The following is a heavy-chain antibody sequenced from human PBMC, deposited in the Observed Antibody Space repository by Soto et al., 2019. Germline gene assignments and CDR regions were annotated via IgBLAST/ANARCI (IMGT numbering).Heavy chain of an antibody. CDR3: ARAPRGLQLWSFDY. CDR1: GGSISSGDYY. CDR2: IYYSGST. J-gene: IGHJ4*02. D-gene: IGHD5-18*01. V-gene: IGHV4-30-4*01. Sequence: QVQLQESGPGLVKPSQTLSLTCTVSGGSISSGDYYWSWIRQPPGKGLEWIGYIYYSGSTYYNPSLKSRVTISVDTSKIQFSLKLSSVTAAHTAVYYCARAPRGLQLWSFDYWGQGTLVTVSS.